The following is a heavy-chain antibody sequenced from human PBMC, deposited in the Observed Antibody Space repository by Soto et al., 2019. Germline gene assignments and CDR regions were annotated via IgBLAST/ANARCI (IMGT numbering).Heavy chain of an antibody. CDR2: ITDTGGDT. V-gene: IGHV3-23*01. Sequence: GGSLRLSCVASGITFWSRAMSWVRQAPGEGLEWVSTITDTGGDTKYADSVRGRFTMSRDNSKKTLYLQMNSLRVEDSALYYCARGSTDSYPGSRIFDFWGRGTLVTVS. D-gene: IGHD3-10*01. J-gene: IGHJ4*02. CDR3: ARGSTDSYPGSRIFDF. CDR1: GITFWSRA.